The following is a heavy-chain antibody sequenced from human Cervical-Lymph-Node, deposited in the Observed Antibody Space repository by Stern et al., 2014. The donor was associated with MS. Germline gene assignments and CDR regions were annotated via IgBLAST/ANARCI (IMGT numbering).Heavy chain of an antibody. CDR1: GYSFNRYA. V-gene: IGHV7-4-1*02. J-gene: IGHJ4*02. CDR2: INTNTGNP. Sequence: QVQLGQSGSELRKPGASVKVSCKASGYSFNRYAVTWVRQAPGQGLEWPGWINTNTGNPTYAQGFTGRFVFSLDTSVSTTYLHISSLKAEDTAVYYCARDLRDISGYYLDSWGQGSLVTVSS. D-gene: IGHD3-22*01. CDR3: ARDLRDISGYYLDS.